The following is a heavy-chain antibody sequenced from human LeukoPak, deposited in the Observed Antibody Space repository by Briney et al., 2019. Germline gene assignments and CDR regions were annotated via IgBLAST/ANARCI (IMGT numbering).Heavy chain of an antibody. CDR1: GFTFSGNH. D-gene: IGHD5-24*01. V-gene: IGHV3-66*02. CDR3: ARDPRDGYGHFDY. CDR2: IYSDGDT. Sequence: GGSLRLSCVVSGFTFSGNHMNWVRQAPGKGLERVSVIYSDGDTYYADSVKGRFTISRDSSRNTLSLQMNSLKPEDTAVYYCARDPRDGYGHFDYWGQGTLVTVSS. J-gene: IGHJ4*02.